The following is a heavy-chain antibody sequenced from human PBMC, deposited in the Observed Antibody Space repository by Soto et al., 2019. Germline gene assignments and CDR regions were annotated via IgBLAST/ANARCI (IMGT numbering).Heavy chain of an antibody. CDR3: ARHPRVVRGVINFYFDY. V-gene: IGHV3-21*01. CDR1: GFTFSSYS. CDR2: ISSSSSYI. J-gene: IGHJ4*02. Sequence: GGSLRLSCAASGFTFSSYSMNWVRQAPGKGLEWVSSISSSSSYIYYADSVKGRFTISRDNAKNSLYLQMNSLRAEDTAVYYCARHPRVVRGVINFYFDYWGQGTLVTVSS. D-gene: IGHD3-10*02.